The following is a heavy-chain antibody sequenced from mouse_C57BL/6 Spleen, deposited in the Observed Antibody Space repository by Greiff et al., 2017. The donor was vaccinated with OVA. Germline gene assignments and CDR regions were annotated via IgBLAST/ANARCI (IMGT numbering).Heavy chain of an antibody. CDR3: ARQDYGYAMDY. D-gene: IGHD2-4*01. Sequence: EVKLVESGGGLVQPGGSLKLSCAASGFTFSDYGMAWVRQAPRQGPEWVAFISNLAYSIYYADTVTGRFTISRENAKNTLYLEMSSLRSEDTAMYYCARQDYGYAMDYWGQGTSVTVSS. J-gene: IGHJ4*01. CDR2: ISNLAYSI. CDR1: GFTFSDYG. V-gene: IGHV5-15*01.